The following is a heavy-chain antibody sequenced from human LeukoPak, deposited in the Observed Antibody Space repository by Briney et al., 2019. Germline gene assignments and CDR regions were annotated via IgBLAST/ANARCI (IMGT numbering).Heavy chain of an antibody. CDR3: TRHLGDDDYGDFNDY. CDR1: GFSFSGSA. Sequence: GGSLRLSCAASGFSFSGSALHWVRQASGKGLEWVGRIRSELSGYVTAYAASVKGRFTISRDDSKNTAYLQMNSLETEDTAVYYCTRHLGDDDYGDFNDYWGQGILVTVSS. D-gene: IGHD4-17*01. CDR2: IRSELSGYVT. V-gene: IGHV3-73*01. J-gene: IGHJ4*02.